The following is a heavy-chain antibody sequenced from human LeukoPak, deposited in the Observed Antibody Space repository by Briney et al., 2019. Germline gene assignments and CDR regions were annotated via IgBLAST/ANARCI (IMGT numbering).Heavy chain of an antibody. D-gene: IGHD6-19*01. CDR1: GFTFSTYG. J-gene: IGHJ3*02. V-gene: IGHV3-33*01. CDR2: IWYDGSNK. Sequence: GGSLRLSCAASGFTFSTYGIHWVRQAPGKGLEWVAVIWYDGSNKYYADSVKGRFTISRDNSKNTLYLQMNSLRAEDTAVYYCARAKDNSGRDGFDIWGQGTMVTVSS. CDR3: ARAKDNSGRDGFDI.